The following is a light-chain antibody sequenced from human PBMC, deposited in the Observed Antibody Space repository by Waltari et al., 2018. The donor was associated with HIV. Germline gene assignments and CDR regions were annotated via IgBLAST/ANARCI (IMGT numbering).Light chain of an antibody. CDR2: SNN. J-gene: IGLJ3*02. CDR1: SSNIGRNT. CDR3: ATWDDSLNGGV. Sequence: QSVLTQSPSASGTRGPRVTISCSGSSSNIGRNTVHWYQQLPGTAPKLLIYSNNQRPSGVPDRFSGSKSGTSASLAISGLQSKDEADYYCATWDDSLNGGVFGGGTKLTVL. V-gene: IGLV1-44*01.